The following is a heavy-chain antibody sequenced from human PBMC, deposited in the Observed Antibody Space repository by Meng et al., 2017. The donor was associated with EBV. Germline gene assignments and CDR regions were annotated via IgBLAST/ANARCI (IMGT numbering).Heavy chain of an antibody. CDR1: GGPFEYYA. CDR2: FIPRLGAP. Sequence: GVGKHVGSSGIVSRMSCGGPFEYYAISWVRQAPGQGLEWLGGFIPRLGAPNYAQKFHGRVKITADASTSTHYMDLSSLRSEDTAIYYCASESGRGYTPDYWGQGTLVTVSS. CDR3: ASESGRGYTPDY. V-gene: IGHV1-69*01. J-gene: IGHJ4*02. D-gene: IGHD3-10*01.